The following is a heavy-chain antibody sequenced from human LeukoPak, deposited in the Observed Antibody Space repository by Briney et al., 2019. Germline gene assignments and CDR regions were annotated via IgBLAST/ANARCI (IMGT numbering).Heavy chain of an antibody. Sequence: GASVKVSCKASGYTFTSYYMHWVRQAPGQGLGWMGIINPSGGSTSYAQKFQGRVTMTRDTSTSTVYMELSSLRSEDTAVYYCARDTHYYGSGSYYNGIDYWGQGTLVTVSS. CDR3: ARDTHYYGSGSYYNGIDY. CDR2: INPSGGST. CDR1: GYTFTSYY. D-gene: IGHD3-10*01. V-gene: IGHV1-46*01. J-gene: IGHJ4*02.